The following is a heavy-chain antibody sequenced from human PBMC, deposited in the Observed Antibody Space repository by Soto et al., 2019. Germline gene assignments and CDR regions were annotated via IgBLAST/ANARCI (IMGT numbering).Heavy chain of an antibody. Sequence: SETLSLTCAVYGGSFSGYYWSWIRQPPGKGLEWIGEINHSGSTNYNPSLKSRVTISVDTSKNQFSLKLSSVTAADTAVYYCARGKVAARPGGWFDPWGQGTLVTVSS. V-gene: IGHV4-34*01. CDR3: ARGKVAARPGGWFDP. CDR2: INHSGST. CDR1: GGSFSGYY. D-gene: IGHD6-6*01. J-gene: IGHJ5*02.